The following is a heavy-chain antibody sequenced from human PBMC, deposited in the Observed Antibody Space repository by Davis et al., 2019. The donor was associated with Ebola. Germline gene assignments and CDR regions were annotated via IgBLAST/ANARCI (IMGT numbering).Heavy chain of an antibody. CDR3: ARHAAYCDPATCFSFDD. D-gene: IGHD2-21*01. CDR2: IHYSGST. V-gene: IGHV4-59*08. CDR1: GGSISSHY. J-gene: IGHJ4*02. Sequence: SETLSLTCTVSGGSISSHYWSWIRQSPGKGLEWIGYIHYSGSTNSNPSLKSRVTMSVDTSKNQFSLKLSSVTAADTALYFCARHAAYCDPATCFSFDDWGQGTLVTVSS.